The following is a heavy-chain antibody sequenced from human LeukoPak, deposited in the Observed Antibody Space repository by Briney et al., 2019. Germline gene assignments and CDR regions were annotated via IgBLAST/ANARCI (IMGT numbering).Heavy chain of an antibody. CDR2: IYQSGST. Sequence: SETLSLTCTVSGGSFSSGGYYWIWIRQHPGKGLEWIGYIYQSGSTYYNPSLKSRVTISVDTSRSQFSLNLSSVTAADTAVYYCARRSRDGYFLDSWGQGTLVTVSS. CDR1: GGSFSSGGYY. CDR3: ARRSRDGYFLDS. D-gene: IGHD5-24*01. J-gene: IGHJ4*02. V-gene: IGHV4-31*03.